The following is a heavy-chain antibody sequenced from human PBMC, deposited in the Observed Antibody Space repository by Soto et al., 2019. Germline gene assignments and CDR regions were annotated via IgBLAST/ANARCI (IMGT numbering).Heavy chain of an antibody. CDR1: GFTFSSNY. CDR3: ASGIPYYYYMDV. J-gene: IGHJ6*03. CDR2: IYSGGST. Sequence: EVQLVESGGGLVQPGGSLRLSCAASGFTFSSNYMSWVRQAPGKGLEWVSVIYSGGSTYYADSVKGRFTISRHNSKHTLYLQMNSLRAQDTAVYYCASGIPYYYYMDVRGTGTTVTLSS. V-gene: IGHV3-53*04.